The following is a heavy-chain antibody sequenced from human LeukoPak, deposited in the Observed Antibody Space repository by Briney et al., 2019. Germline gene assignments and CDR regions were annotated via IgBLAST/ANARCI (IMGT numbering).Heavy chain of an antibody. Sequence: GGSLRLSCAASGFTFSSYWMSWVRQAPGKGLEWVANIKQDGSEKYYVDSVKGRFTISRDNAKNSLYLQMNSLRAEDAAVYYCARGGYCSSTSCYLDAFDIWGQGTMVTVSS. CDR2: IKQDGSEK. CDR3: ARGGYCSSTSCYLDAFDI. J-gene: IGHJ3*02. V-gene: IGHV3-7*01. CDR1: GFTFSSYW. D-gene: IGHD2-2*01.